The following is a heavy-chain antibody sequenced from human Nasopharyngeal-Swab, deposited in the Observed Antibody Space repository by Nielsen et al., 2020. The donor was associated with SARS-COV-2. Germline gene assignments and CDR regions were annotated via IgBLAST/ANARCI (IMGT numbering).Heavy chain of an antibody. D-gene: IGHD2-15*01. J-gene: IGHJ3*02. CDR2: IYHSGST. CDR1: GGSISSSNW. CDR3: ARVLTRNLVVALVLDAFDI. V-gene: IGHV4-4*02. Sequence: ETLSLTCAVSGGSISSSNWWSWVRQPPGKGLEWIGEIYHSGSTNYNPSLKSRVTISVDKSKNQFSLKLSSVTAADTAVYYCARVLTRNLVVALVLDAFDIWGQGTMVTVSS.